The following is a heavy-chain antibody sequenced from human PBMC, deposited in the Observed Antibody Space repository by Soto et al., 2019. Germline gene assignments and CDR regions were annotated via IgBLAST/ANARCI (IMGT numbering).Heavy chain of an antibody. CDR1: GFTLSGYA. CDR2: ISSNGVGT. CDR3: ARRARPDFYYMDA. D-gene: IGHD6-6*01. V-gene: IGHV3-64*01. Sequence: EVQLAESGGGLAQPGGSLRLSCAASGFTLSGYAMDWVRQAPAKGLEYVSGISSNGVGTYYANSVQGRFTISRDNSKNTVYLQMGSLRPEDMAVYYCARRARPDFYYMDAWGKGTMVTVS. J-gene: IGHJ6*03.